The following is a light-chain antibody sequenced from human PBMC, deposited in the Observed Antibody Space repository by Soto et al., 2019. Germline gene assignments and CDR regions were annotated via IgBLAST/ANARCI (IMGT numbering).Light chain of an antibody. CDR3: QQYNNWPGT. CDR2: GAS. CDR1: HSVSTN. Sequence: ETVLTQSPATLSLSPGERATLSCRASHSVSTNLAWYQQKPGQAPRLLIYGASTRAATIPARFSGSESETEFTLTISSLQSEDFALYYCQQYNNWPGTFGQGTKVEIK. V-gene: IGKV3-15*01. J-gene: IGKJ1*01.